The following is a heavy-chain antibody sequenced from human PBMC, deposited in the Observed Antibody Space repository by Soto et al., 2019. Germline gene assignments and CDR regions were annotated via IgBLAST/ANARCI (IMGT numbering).Heavy chain of an antibody. CDR1: GFVVSRNY. Sequence: EVQLVESGGGLIQPEGSLRLSCATSGFVVSRNYMHWVRQAPGKGLEWVAVMYSDGKTYYAESVKGRFTISRDNSKSTVFLHMKSLTAEDTAVYYCARSPYCGTECNSGYLDFWGQGSLVTVSS. CDR2: MYSDGKT. V-gene: IGHV3-53*01. D-gene: IGHD2-21*01. CDR3: ARSPYCGTECNSGYLDF. J-gene: IGHJ4*02.